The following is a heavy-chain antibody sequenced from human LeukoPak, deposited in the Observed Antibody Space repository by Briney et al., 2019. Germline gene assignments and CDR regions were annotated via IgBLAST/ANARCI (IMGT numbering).Heavy chain of an antibody. Sequence: GGALRLSCAASGFTFSDYYMSWIRQAPGKGLDWVSYISSSSAYTNYADSVKGRFTISRDNAKNSLSLQMNGLRAEDTAVYYCARARGMDDYGDFRIKWGQGTLVTVSS. V-gene: IGHV3-11*06. CDR2: ISSSSAYT. CDR1: GFTFSDYY. CDR3: ARARGMDDYGDFRIK. D-gene: IGHD4-17*01. J-gene: IGHJ4*02.